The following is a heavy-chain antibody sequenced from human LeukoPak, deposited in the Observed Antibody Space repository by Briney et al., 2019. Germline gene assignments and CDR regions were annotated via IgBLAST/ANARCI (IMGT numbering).Heavy chain of an antibody. D-gene: IGHD1-26*01. CDR3: ARLPAAGATTSD. CDR1: GGSVSTTSYY. CDR2: IYYSGNK. J-gene: IGHJ4*02. V-gene: IGHV4-39*01. Sequence: SETLSLTCTVSGGSVSTTSYYWGWIRQPPGKGLEWIATIYYSGNKYYSSSLKTRVTISLDRSRNQFSLKLRSVTAADTAVYYCARLPAAGATTSDWGQGTLVTVSS.